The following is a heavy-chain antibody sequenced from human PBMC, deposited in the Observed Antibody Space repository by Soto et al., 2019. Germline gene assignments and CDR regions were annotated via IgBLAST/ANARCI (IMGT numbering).Heavy chain of an antibody. Sequence: SETLSLTCTVSGGSISSGGYYWSWIRQHPGKGLEWIGYIYYSGSTYYNPSLKSRVTMSVDTSKNQFSLKLSSVTAADTAVYYCARDLTVNLVGYFDLWGRGTLVTVSS. J-gene: IGHJ2*01. D-gene: IGHD6-6*01. CDR1: GGSISSGGYY. V-gene: IGHV4-31*03. CDR2: IYYSGST. CDR3: ARDLTVNLVGYFDL.